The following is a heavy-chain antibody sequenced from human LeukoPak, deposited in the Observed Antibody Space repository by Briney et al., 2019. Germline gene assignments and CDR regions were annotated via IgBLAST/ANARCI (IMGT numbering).Heavy chain of an antibody. D-gene: IGHD1-26*01. V-gene: IGHV4-59*01. CDR1: GGPISSYY. CDR2: IYYSGST. J-gene: IGHJ4*02. Sequence: TSGTLSLTCTVSGGPISSYYWSWIRQPPGKGLEWIGYIYYSGSTNYNPSLKSRVTISVDTSKNQFSLKLSSVTAADTAVYYCARFLGGYDYFDYWGQGTLVTVSS. CDR3: ARFLGGYDYFDY.